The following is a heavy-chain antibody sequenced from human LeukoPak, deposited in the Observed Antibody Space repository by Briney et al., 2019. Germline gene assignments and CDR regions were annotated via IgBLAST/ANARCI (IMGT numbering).Heavy chain of an antibody. Sequence: ASVKVSCKASEYTFTSYDINWVRQATGQGLEWMGWMNPNSGNTGYAQKFQGRVTMTRNTSISTAYMELSSLGSEDTAVYYCARGFADYPIDYWGQGTLVTVSS. CDR1: EYTFTSYD. D-gene: IGHD4-11*01. CDR2: MNPNSGNT. J-gene: IGHJ4*02. CDR3: ARGFADYPIDY. V-gene: IGHV1-8*01.